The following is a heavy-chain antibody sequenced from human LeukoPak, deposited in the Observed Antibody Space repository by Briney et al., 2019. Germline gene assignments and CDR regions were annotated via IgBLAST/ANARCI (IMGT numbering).Heavy chain of an antibody. D-gene: IGHD2-21*02. CDR3: SKGKYCGVDCYSGFDY. J-gene: IGHJ4*02. CDR1: GFTFSSHA. CDR2: IRGGRGCT. Sequence: GGSLRLSCAASGFTFSSHAMSWLRQAPGKGLEGVAVIRGGRGCTFYPHSVKGRLTISRDNSKNSLYLQINSLIAEDTAIYYCSKGKYCGVDCYSGFDYWGQGTLVTVSS. V-gene: IGHV3-23*01.